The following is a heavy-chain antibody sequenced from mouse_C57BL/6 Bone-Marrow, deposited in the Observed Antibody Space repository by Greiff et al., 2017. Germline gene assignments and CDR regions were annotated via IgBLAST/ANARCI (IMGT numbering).Heavy chain of an antibody. CDR2: INPNNGGT. Sequence: EVQLQQSGPELVKPGASVKIPCKASGYTFTDYNMDWVKQSHGKSLEWIGDINPNNGGTIYNQKFKGKATLTVDKSSSTAYMELRSLTSEDTAVYYCARCGYYEGCFAYWGQGTLVTVSA. V-gene: IGHV1-18*01. CDR3: ARCGYYEGCFAY. CDR1: GYTFTDYN. D-gene: IGHD2-3*01. J-gene: IGHJ3*01.